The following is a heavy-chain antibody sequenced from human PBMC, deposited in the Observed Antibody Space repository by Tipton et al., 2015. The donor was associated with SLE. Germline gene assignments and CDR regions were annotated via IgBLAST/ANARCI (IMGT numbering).Heavy chain of an antibody. CDR2: IYYSGST. D-gene: IGHD2-21*01. J-gene: IGHJ5*02. CDR1: GGSISSGGYY. V-gene: IGHV4-31*03. Sequence: TLSLTSTVSGGSISSGGYYWSWIRQHPGKGLEWIGYIYYSGSTYYNPSLKSRVTISVDTSKNQFSLKLSSVTAADTAVYYCAREGAYCGGDCYPNWFDPWGQGTLVTVSS. CDR3: AREGAYCGGDCYPNWFDP.